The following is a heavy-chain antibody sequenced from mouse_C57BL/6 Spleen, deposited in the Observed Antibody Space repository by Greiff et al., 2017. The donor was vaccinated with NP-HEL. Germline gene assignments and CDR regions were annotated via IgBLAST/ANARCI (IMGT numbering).Heavy chain of an antibody. V-gene: IGHV1-53*01. CDR1: GYTFASYW. Sequence: VQLQQPGTELVKPGASVKLSCKASGYTFASYWMHWVKQRPGQGLEWIGNINPSNGGTNYNEKFKSKATLTVDKSSSTAYMQLSSLTSEDSAVYYCARSGYYDYDDPYYYAMDYWGQGTSVTVSS. J-gene: IGHJ4*01. D-gene: IGHD2-4*01. CDR3: ARSGYYDYDDPYYYAMDY. CDR2: INPSNGGT.